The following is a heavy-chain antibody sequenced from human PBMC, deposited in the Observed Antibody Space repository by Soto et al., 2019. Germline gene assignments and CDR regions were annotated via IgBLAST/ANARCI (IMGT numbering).Heavy chain of an antibody. Sequence: QVQLQESGPGLVKPSQTLSLTCTVSGCSISSGGYYWSWIRQHPGKGLEWIGYIYYSGSTYYNPSLESRVTISVDTSKNQFSLKLSSVTAADTAVYYCARGTYCSGGSCFRARTFDYWGQGTLVTVSS. D-gene: IGHD2-15*01. CDR1: GCSISSGGYY. CDR2: IYYSGST. CDR3: ARGTYCSGGSCFRARTFDY. J-gene: IGHJ4*02. V-gene: IGHV4-31*03.